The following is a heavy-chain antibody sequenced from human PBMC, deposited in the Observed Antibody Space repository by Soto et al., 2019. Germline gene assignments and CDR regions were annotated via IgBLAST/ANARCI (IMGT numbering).Heavy chain of an antibody. Sequence: QVQLVESGGGVVQPGRSLRLSCAASGFTFSSYGMHWVRQAPGKGLEWVAVISYDGSNKYYADSVKGRFTISRDNSKNTLYLQMNSLRAEDTAVYYCAKDFAWFGELFVWNWFDHWGHGTLVTVAS. V-gene: IGHV3-30*18. J-gene: IGHJ5*02. CDR1: GFTFSSYG. CDR2: ISYDGSNK. D-gene: IGHD3-10*01. CDR3: AKDFAWFGELFVWNWFDH.